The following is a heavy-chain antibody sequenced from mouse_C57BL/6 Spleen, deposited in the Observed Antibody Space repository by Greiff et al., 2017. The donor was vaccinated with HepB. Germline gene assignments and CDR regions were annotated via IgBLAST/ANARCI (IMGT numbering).Heavy chain of an antibody. Sequence: DVKLQESGGDLVKPGGSLKLSCAASGFTFSSYGMSWVRQTPDKRLEWVATISSGGSYTYYPDSVKGRFTISRDNAKNTLYLQMSSLKSEDTAMYYCARHATADYWGQGTTLTVSS. V-gene: IGHV5-6*02. CDR1: GFTFSSYG. CDR2: ISSGGSYT. CDR3: ARHATADY. J-gene: IGHJ2*01. D-gene: IGHD1-2*01.